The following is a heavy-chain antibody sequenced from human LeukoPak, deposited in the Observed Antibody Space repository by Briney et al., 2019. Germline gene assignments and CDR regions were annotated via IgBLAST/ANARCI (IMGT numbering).Heavy chain of an antibody. J-gene: IGHJ4*02. CDR2: ISSSSSYI. CDR3: VRDSSLYDDFDY. D-gene: IGHD2-15*01. CDR1: GFTFSSFA. V-gene: IGHV3-21*01. Sequence: GGSLRLSCTASGFTFSSFAMTWVRQAPGKGLEWVSSISSSSSYIYYADSVKGRFTISRDNAKNSLYLQMNSLRAEDTAVYYCVRDSSLYDDFDYWGQGTLVTVSS.